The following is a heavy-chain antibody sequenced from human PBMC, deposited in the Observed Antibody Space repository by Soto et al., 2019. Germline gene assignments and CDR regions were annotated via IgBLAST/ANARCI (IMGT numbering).Heavy chain of an antibody. V-gene: IGHV4-31*03. CDR1: GGSISSGGYY. D-gene: IGHD3-22*01. Sequence: QVQLQESGPGLVKPSQTLSLTCTVSGGSISSGGYYWSWIRQHPGKGLEWIGYIYYSGSTYYNPSLHSRVTISVDTAKNQFALKLSSVTAAATAVYYCARGYYDSSGYPGGGEYFQHWGQGTLVTVSS. CDR3: ARGYYDSSGYPGGGEYFQH. J-gene: IGHJ1*01. CDR2: IYYSGST.